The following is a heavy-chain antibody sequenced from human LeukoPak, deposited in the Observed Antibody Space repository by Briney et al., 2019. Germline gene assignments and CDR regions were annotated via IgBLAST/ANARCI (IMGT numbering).Heavy chain of an antibody. CDR2: ISWNSGSR. Sequence: GGSLTLSCAASGFIFDDYAMYWVRQAPGKGLEWVSSISWNSGSRVYADSVKGRFTISRDNAKNSLYLQMNSLRAEDTALYYCAKAGRHSSSWIDYWGQGTLVTVSS. D-gene: IGHD6-13*01. J-gene: IGHJ4*02. CDR3: AKAGRHSSSWIDY. V-gene: IGHV3-9*01. CDR1: GFIFDDYA.